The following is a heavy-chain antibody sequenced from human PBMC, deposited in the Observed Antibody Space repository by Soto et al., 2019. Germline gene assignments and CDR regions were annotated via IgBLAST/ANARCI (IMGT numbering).Heavy chain of an antibody. Sequence: QLQLQESGPGLVKPSETLSLTCTVSGGSISSSSYYWGWIRQPPGKGLEWIGSIYYSGSTSYNPSLKSRVTISVDTSKNQFSLKLSSVTAADTAVYYCARHTPYSSSFFVYWGQGTLVTVSS. V-gene: IGHV4-39*01. CDR3: ARHTPYSSSFFVY. CDR1: GGSISSSSYY. CDR2: IYYSGST. D-gene: IGHD6-13*01. J-gene: IGHJ4*02.